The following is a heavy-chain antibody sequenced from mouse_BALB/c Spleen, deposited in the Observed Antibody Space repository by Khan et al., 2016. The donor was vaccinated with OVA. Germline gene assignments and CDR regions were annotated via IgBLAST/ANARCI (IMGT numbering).Heavy chain of an antibody. CDR3: AGGRTY. CDR1: GYSITSDYA. CDR2: ISYSGST. Sequence: EVELVESGPGLVKPSQSLSLTCTVTGYSITSDYAWNWIRQFPGNKLEWMGYISYSGSTSYTPSLKSRISITRDTSKNQFFLQWNSVTTEGTATYFCAGGRTYWGQGTLVTVSA. V-gene: IGHV3-2*02. D-gene: IGHD3-3*01. J-gene: IGHJ3*01.